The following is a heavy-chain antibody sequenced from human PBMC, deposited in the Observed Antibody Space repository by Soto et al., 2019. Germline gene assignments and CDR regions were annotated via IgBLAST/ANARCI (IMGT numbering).Heavy chain of an antibody. Sequence: EVQLVESGGGLVQPGGSLRLSCAVPGLTFSDYWMSWVRQAPGKGLEWVANIRQDESEKNYADSVKGRFTISRDNAKSSVYLQMNSLRAEDTAVYYCTNDKFSGSYYVRGLTYYFEYWGQGTLVTVSS. D-gene: IGHD1-26*01. CDR3: TNDKFSGSYYVRGLTYYFEY. CDR1: GLTFSDYW. J-gene: IGHJ4*02. CDR2: IRQDESEK. V-gene: IGHV3-7*03.